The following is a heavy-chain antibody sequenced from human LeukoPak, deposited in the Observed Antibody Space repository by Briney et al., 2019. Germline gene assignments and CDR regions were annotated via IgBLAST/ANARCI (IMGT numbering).Heavy chain of an antibody. J-gene: IGHJ2*01. CDR2: FYYSAST. CDR3: ARVRATVTTWYFDL. Sequence: EXVVYFYYSASTNYTPSLKSRVTISVDTSKNQFSLKLSSVTAADTAVYYCARVRATVTTWYFDLWGRGTLVTVSS. D-gene: IGHD4-17*01. V-gene: IGHV4-59*01.